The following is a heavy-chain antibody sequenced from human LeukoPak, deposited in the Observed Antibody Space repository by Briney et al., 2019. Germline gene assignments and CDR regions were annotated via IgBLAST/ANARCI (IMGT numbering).Heavy chain of an antibody. CDR3: ARAAGGIAAAGFFDY. CDR1: GGTFSSYA. J-gene: IGHJ4*02. V-gene: IGHV1-69*06. D-gene: IGHD6-13*01. CDR2: IIPIFGTA. Sequence: SVKVSCKASGGTFSSYAISWVRQAPGQGLEWMGGIIPIFGTANYAQKFQGRVTITADKSTSTAYMELSSLRSEDTAVYYCARAAGGIAAAGFFDYWGQGALVTVSS.